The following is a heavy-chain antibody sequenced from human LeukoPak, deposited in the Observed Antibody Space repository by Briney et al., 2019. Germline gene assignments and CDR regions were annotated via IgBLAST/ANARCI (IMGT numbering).Heavy chain of an antibody. CDR1: GFTFSSYA. V-gene: IGHV3-23*01. CDR3: AKFYYDSGSPEYYFDY. D-gene: IGHD3-10*01. CDR2: ISGSGGST. Sequence: GGSLRLSCAASGFTFSSYAMSWVRQAPGKGLEWVSAISGSGGSTYYADSVKGRFTISRDNSKNTLYLQMNSLRAEDTAVYYCAKFYYDSGSPEYYFDYWGQGTLVTVSS. J-gene: IGHJ4*02.